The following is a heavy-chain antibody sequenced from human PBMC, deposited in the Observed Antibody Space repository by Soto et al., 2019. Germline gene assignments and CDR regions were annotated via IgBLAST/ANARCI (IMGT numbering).Heavy chain of an antibody. CDR2: INHSGST. Sequence: SETLSLTCAVYGGSFSGYYWSWIRQPPGKGLEWIGEINHSGSTNYNPSLKSRVTISVDTSKNQFSLKLSSVTAADTAVYYCARGYCSGGSCYVYYYYMDVWGKGTTVTVSS. CDR1: GGSFSGYY. J-gene: IGHJ6*03. D-gene: IGHD2-15*01. V-gene: IGHV4-34*01. CDR3: ARGYCSGGSCYVYYYYMDV.